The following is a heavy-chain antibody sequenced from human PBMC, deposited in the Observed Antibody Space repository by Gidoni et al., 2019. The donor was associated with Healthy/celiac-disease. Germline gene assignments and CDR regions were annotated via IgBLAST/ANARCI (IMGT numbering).Heavy chain of an antibody. CDR1: GYTFTSYY. D-gene: IGHD6-19*01. V-gene: IGHV1-46*03. Sequence: QVQLVQSGAEVKKPGASVKVSCKASGYTFTSYYMHWVRQAPGQGLEWMGIINPSGVSTSYAQKFQGRVTMTRDTSTSTVYMELSSLRSEDTAVYYCASPGHDSSGWYGFDYWGQGTLVTVSS. J-gene: IGHJ4*02. CDR3: ASPGHDSSGWYGFDY. CDR2: INPSGVST.